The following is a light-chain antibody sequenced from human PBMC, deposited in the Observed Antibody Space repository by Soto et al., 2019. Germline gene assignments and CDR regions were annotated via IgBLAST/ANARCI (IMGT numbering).Light chain of an antibody. CDR3: CSNAGSGTWV. J-gene: IGLJ3*02. V-gene: IGLV2-23*02. CDR2: DVT. CDR1: SSDVGSYNL. Sequence: QSALTQPASVSGSPGQSITISCTGTSSDVGSYNLVSWYQQHPGKAPKLMIYDVTKRPSGVSNRFSGSKSGNTASLTISGLQAEDEADYYCCSNAGSGTWVFGGGTKLTVL.